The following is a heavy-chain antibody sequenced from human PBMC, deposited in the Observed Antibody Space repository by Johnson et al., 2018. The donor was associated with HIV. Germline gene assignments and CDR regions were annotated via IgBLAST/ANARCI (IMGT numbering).Heavy chain of an antibody. V-gene: IGHV3-53*01. CDR2: IYSGGST. J-gene: IGHJ3*02. CDR3: ARVGGGIQLWSDAFDI. D-gene: IGHD5-18*01. Sequence: VKLVESGGGLIQPGGSLRLSCAASGFTVSSNYMSWVRQAPGKGLEWVSVIYSGGSTYYADSVKGRFTISRDNSKNTRYLQMNSLRAEYTAVYYCARVGGGIQLWSDAFDIWGQGTMVTVSS. CDR1: GFTVSSNY.